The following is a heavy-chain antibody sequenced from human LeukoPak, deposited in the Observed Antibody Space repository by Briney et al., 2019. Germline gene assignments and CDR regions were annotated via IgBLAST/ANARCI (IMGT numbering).Heavy chain of an antibody. CDR3: ARDLFEVVAATRDDY. Sequence: QSGGSLRLSCAASGFTFSSYEMNWVRQAPGKGLEWVSYISSSGSTIYYADSVKGRFPISRDNAKNSLYLQMNSLRAEDTAVHYCARDLFEVVAATRDDYWGQGTLVTVSS. D-gene: IGHD2-15*01. CDR2: ISSSGSTI. CDR1: GFTFSSYE. J-gene: IGHJ4*02. V-gene: IGHV3-48*03.